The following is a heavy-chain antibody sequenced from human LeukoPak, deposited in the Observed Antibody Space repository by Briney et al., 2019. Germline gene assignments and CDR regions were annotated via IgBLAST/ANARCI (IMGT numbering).Heavy chain of an antibody. Sequence: GGSLRLSCAGSGFTFSNAWLSGVRQAPGKGLEWVGRIKSKTDGGTTDYAAPVKGRFTISRDDSKTTLYLQMNSLKTEDTGVYYCTTGEVPYIAAAGTDYYYHYMDVWGKGTTVTVAS. D-gene: IGHD6-13*01. CDR1: GFTFSNAW. CDR3: TTGEVPYIAAAGTDYYYHYMDV. V-gene: IGHV3-15*01. CDR2: IKSKTDGGTT. J-gene: IGHJ6*03.